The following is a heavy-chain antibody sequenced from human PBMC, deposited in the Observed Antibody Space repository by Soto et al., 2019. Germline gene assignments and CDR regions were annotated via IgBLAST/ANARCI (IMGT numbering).Heavy chain of an antibody. Sequence: QLQLQESGPGLVKPAETLSLKCAVSGGSVSSGNYFWGWIRQPPGKGLEWIGNIYFNGDTYYSPSMKRRATITVATAQTQFSLMLTSVPAADTAVYYCARRLIVNWNQVHAFDFWGQGTLVTVSS. V-gene: IGHV4-39*01. J-gene: IGHJ3*01. CDR3: ARRLIVNWNQVHAFDF. CDR1: GGSVSSGNYF. CDR2: IYFNGDT. D-gene: IGHD1-20*01.